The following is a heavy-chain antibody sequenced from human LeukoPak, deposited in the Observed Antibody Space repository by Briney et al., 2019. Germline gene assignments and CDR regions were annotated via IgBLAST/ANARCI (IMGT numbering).Heavy chain of an antibody. D-gene: IGHD3-16*02. V-gene: IGHV1-2*04. CDR1: GXTXTGYX. Sequence: SGXTXTGYXXXXXGXAPGXXXEGXGXINPNSGGTNYAQKFQGWVTMTRDTSISTAYMELSRLRSDDTAVYYCARGYDYVWGSYRYDFDYWGQGTLVTVSS. CDR3: ARGYDYVWGSYRYDFDY. J-gene: IGHJ4*01. CDR2: INPNSGGT.